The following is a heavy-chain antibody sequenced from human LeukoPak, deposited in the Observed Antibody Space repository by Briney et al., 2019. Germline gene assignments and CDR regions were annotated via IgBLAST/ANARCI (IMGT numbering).Heavy chain of an antibody. CDR3: ARGTANYDSSGYQIDY. Sequence: GASVKVSCKASGYTFTSYYMHWVRQAPGQGLEWMGIINPSGGSTSYAQKFQGRVTMTRDMSTSTVYMELSSLRSEDTAVYYCARGTANYDSSGYQIDYWGQGTLVTVSS. V-gene: IGHV1-46*01. CDR2: INPSGGST. CDR1: GYTFTSYY. D-gene: IGHD3-22*01. J-gene: IGHJ4*02.